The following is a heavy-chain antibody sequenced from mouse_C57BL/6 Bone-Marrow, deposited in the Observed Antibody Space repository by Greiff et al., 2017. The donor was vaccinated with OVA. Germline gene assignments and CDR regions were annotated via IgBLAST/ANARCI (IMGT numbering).Heavy chain of an antibody. J-gene: IGHJ4*01. V-gene: IGHV14-2*01. CDR3: ARSPLPLYAMDY. CDR2: IDPEDGET. Sequence: EVKVEESGAELVKPGASVKLSCTASGFNIKDYYMHWVKQRTEQGLEWIGRIDPEDGETKYAPKFQGKATITADTSSNTAYLQLSSLTSEDTAVYYCARSPLPLYAMDYWGQGTSVTVSS. CDR1: GFNIKDYY.